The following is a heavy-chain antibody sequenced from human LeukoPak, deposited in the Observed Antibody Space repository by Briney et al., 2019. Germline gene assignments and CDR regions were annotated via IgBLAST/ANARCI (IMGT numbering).Heavy chain of an antibody. Sequence: SETLSLTCTVSGGSISSYFWSWIRQPPGKALEWIGYIYYAGNTKYSTSLKGRVTISVDTSKNQFSLRLSSVTAADTAVYYCARHVAVTPWYFDLWGRGTLVTVSS. CDR2: IYYAGNT. CDR3: ARHVAVTPWYFDL. D-gene: IGHD4-17*01. J-gene: IGHJ2*01. CDR1: GGSISSYF. V-gene: IGHV4-59*08.